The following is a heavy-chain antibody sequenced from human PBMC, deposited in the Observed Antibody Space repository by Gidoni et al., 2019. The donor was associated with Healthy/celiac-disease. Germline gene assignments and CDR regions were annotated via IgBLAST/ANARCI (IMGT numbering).Heavy chain of an antibody. CDR2: ISSSGSTI. CDR3: AALVVVAATPNNWFDP. V-gene: IGHV3-48*03. Sequence: EVQLVESGGGLVQPGGSLRLSCAASGFTFSSYEMNWVRQAPGKGLEWVSYISSSGSTIYYADSVKGRFTISRDNAKNSLYLQMNSLRAEDTAVYYCAALVVVAATPNNWFDPWGQGTLVTVSS. J-gene: IGHJ5*02. D-gene: IGHD2-15*01. CDR1: GFTFSSYE.